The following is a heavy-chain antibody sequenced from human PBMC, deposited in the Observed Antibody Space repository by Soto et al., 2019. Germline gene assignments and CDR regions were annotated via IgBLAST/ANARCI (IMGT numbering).Heavy chain of an antibody. CDR3: AKDNGCSSTSCYSYYYMDF. J-gene: IGHJ6*03. D-gene: IGHD2-2*01. V-gene: IGHV3-30*18. CDR2: ISYDGSNK. Sequence: QVQLVESGGGVVQPGRSLRLSCAASGFTFSSYGMHWVRQAPGKGLEWVAVISYDGSNKYYADSVKGRFTISRDNSKNTLYLQMNSLRAEDTAVYSCAKDNGCSSTSCYSYYYMDFWGKGTTVTVSS. CDR1: GFTFSSYG.